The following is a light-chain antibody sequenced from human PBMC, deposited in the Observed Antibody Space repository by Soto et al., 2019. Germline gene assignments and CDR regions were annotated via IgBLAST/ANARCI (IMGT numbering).Light chain of an antibody. CDR3: QQYNSWPPIT. J-gene: IGKJ5*01. V-gene: IGKV3-15*01. Sequence: ISLKTCPGTLAVAQPGKSTLSCMSSQSVSSNLAWYQQKPGQAPRLLISDASTRATGIPARFSGSGSGTEFTLTISSLQSEDFAVYYCQQYNSWPPITFGQGSRQEIK. CDR1: QSVSSN. CDR2: DAS.